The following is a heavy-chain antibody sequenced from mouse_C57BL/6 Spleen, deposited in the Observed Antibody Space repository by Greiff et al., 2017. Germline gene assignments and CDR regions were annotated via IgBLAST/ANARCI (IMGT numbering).Heavy chain of an antibody. CDR1: GFTFSDYY. CDR3: ARRDYGSSPTRAMDY. CDR2: ISNGGGST. Sequence: EVQLQESGGGLVQPGGSLKLSCAASGFTFSDYYMYWVRQTPEKRLEWVAYISNGGGSTYYPDTVKGRFTISRDNAKNTLYLQMSRLKSEDTAMYYCARRDYGSSPTRAMDYWGQGTSVTVSS. D-gene: IGHD1-1*01. V-gene: IGHV5-12*01. J-gene: IGHJ4*01.